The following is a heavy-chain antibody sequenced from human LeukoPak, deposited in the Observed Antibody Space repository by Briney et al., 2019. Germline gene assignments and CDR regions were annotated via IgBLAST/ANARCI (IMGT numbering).Heavy chain of an antibody. V-gene: IGHV3-23*01. CDR2: ISGSGGST. Sequence: AGGSLRLSCAASGFTFSSYAMSWVRQAPGKGLEWVSAISGSGGSTYYADSVKGRFTISRDNSKNTLYLQMNSLRAGDTAVYYCAKDQGRDYYYYMDVWGKGTTVTVPS. CDR3: AKDQGRDYYYYMDV. D-gene: IGHD3-10*01. J-gene: IGHJ6*03. CDR1: GFTFSSYA.